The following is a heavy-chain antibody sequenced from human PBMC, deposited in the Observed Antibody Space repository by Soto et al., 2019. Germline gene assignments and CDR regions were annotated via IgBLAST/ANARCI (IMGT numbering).Heavy chain of an antibody. D-gene: IGHD1-1*01. J-gene: IGHJ5*02. CDR3: ARVTLERRLRLPNWFDP. V-gene: IGHV4-30-4*01. CDR1: GGSISSGDYY. Sequence: SETLSLTCTVSGGSISSGDYYWSWIRQPPGKGLEWIGYIYYSGSTYYNPSLKSRVTISVDTSKNQFSLKLSSVTAADTAVYYCARVTLERRLRLPNWFDPWGQGTLVTVSS. CDR2: IYYSGST.